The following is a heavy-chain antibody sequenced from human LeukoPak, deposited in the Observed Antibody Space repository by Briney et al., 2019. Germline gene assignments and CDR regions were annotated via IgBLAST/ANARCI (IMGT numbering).Heavy chain of an antibody. Sequence: GRSLRLSCAASGFTFSNYGMHWVRQAPGKGLEWVAVISYDGSNKYYADSVKGRFTISRDNSKNTLYLQMNSLSVEDTAVYYCAKGYYADYGDHWGQGTLVTVSS. CDR2: ISYDGSNK. CDR3: AKGYYADYGDH. V-gene: IGHV3-30*18. D-gene: IGHD4-17*01. J-gene: IGHJ4*02. CDR1: GFTFSNYG.